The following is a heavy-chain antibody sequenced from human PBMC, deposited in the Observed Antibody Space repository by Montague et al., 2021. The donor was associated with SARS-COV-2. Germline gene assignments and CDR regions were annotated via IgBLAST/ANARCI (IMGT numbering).Heavy chain of an antibody. D-gene: IGHD5-12*01. CDR2: ISSSWCI. V-gene: IGHV4-4*07. CDR3: ARQYTGYNRRFDY. Sequence: SETLSLTCTVSGSISGYYWSWIRQSAGKGLEWIGRISSSWCIDYNASLKSRITMSPDTSKTQLSLKLSSVTAADTAVYYCARQYTGYNRRFDYWGQGALVTVSP. CDR1: GSISGYY. J-gene: IGHJ4*02.